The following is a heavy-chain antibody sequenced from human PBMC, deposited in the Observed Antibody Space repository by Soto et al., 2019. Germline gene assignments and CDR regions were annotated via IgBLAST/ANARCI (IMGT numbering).Heavy chain of an antibody. CDR3: ASNVNEYDSSGYYIGY. CDR2: IYHSGST. CDR1: GGSISSSNW. D-gene: IGHD3-22*01. V-gene: IGHV4-4*02. J-gene: IGHJ4*02. Sequence: QVQLQESGPGLVKPSGTLSLTCAVSGGSISSSNWWSWVRQPPGKGLEWIGEIYHSGSTNYNPSLKSRVTISVDKPKNQFSLKLSSVTAADTAVYYCASNVNEYDSSGYYIGYWGQGTLVTVSS.